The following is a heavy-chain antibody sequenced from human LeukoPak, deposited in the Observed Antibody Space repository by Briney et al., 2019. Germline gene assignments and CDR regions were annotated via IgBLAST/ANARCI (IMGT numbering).Heavy chain of an antibody. V-gene: IGHV3-9*01. CDR1: GFTFDDYA. CDR2: ISWNSGSI. Sequence: PGRSLRLSCAASGFTFDDYAMHWVRRAPGKGLERVSGISWNSGSIGYADSVKGRFTISRDNAKNSLYLQMNSLRAEDTAVYYCARDFTARGGYFFDYWGQGTLVTVSS. CDR3: ARDFTARGGYFFDY. D-gene: IGHD2-15*01. J-gene: IGHJ4*02.